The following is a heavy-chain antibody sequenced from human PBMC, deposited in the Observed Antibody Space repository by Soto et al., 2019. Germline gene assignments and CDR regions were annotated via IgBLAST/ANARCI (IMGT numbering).Heavy chain of an antibody. CDR1: GGSITSGDYY. Sequence: VQLQESGPGLVKPSQTLSLSCTVSGGSITSGDYYWTWIRQPPGKGLEWIGHIYYSGSTYYNPSLKSRVTISLDKSKNQFSLNVSSVTAADTAVYYCGRDRDDSDYSLDYWGQGTLVTVSS. CDR2: IYYSGST. V-gene: IGHV4-30-4*01. CDR3: GRDRDDSDYSLDY. J-gene: IGHJ4*02. D-gene: IGHD4-17*01.